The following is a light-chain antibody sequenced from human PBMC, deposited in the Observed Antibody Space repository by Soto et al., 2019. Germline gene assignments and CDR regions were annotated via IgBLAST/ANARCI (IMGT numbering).Light chain of an antibody. CDR2: GAS. V-gene: IGKV3-15*01. CDR3: QQYNTWTWT. J-gene: IGKJ1*01. Sequence: EIGMTQSPATLSMSPGERATLSCRASQSIGTNLAWFQQRPGQAPRLLIYGASTWASGIPVRFSGSGSGTDFTLTINSLQSEDFALYYCQQYNTWTWTFGQGTKVESK. CDR1: QSIGTN.